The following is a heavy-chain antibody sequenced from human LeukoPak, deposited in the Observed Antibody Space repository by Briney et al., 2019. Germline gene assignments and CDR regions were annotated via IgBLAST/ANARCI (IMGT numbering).Heavy chain of an antibody. D-gene: IGHD6-6*01. CDR2: IYYSGST. J-gene: IGHJ5*02. Sequence: SETLSLTCTVSGGSISSSSYHWGWIRQPPGKGLEWIGSIYYSGSTYYNPSLKSRVTISVDTSKNQFSLKLSSVTAADTAVYYCARGWSSSSLWFHPWGQGTLVTVSS. CDR1: GGSISSSSYH. V-gene: IGHV4-39*01. CDR3: ARGWSSSSLWFHP.